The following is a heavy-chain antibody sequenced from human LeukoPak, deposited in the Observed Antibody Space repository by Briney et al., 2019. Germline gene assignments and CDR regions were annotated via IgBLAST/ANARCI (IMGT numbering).Heavy chain of an antibody. D-gene: IGHD3-22*01. CDR2: ISGSGGST. CDR3: AKSPARYYYDSSGYWRDY. J-gene: IGHJ4*02. Sequence: GGSLRLSCAASGFTFSSYAMSWVRQAPGKGLEWVSAISGSGGSTYYADSVKGRFTISRDNSKNTLYLQMNSLRAEDTAVYYCAKSPARYYYDSSGYWRDYWGQGTLVTVSS. V-gene: IGHV3-23*01. CDR1: GFTFSSYA.